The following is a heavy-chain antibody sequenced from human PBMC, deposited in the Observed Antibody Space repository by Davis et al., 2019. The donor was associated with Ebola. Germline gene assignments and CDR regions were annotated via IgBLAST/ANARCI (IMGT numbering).Heavy chain of an antibody. V-gene: IGHV1-18*04. CDR3: ARATRQYVATITNY. D-gene: IGHD5-12*01. CDR1: GYTFTSYG. J-gene: IGHJ4*02. CDR2: ISAYNGNT. Sequence: ASVKVSCKASGYTFTSYGISWVRQAPGQGLEWMGWISAYNGNTNYAQKLQGRVTMTTDTSTSTAYMELRSLRSDDTAVYYCARATRQYVATITNYWGQGTLVTVSS.